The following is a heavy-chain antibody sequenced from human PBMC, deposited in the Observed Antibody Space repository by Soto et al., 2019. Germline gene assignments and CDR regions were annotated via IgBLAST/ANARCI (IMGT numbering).Heavy chain of an antibody. CDR1: GVTFISYG. J-gene: IGHJ4*02. CDR2: ISYDGSNK. Sequence: QVQLVESGGGVVQPGRSLRVSCAASGVTFISYGMHWVRQAPGKGLEWVAVISYDGSNKYYADSVKGRFTISRDNPKNTLYLQMNSLRAEDTAVYYCAKETYSGPLDYWGQATLVTVSS. V-gene: IGHV3-30*18. CDR3: AKETYSGPLDY. D-gene: IGHD2-15*01.